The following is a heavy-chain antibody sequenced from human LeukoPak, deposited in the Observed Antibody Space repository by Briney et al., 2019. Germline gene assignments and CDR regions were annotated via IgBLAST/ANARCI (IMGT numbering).Heavy chain of an antibody. CDR3: ARNGRPIVVEWYFDL. CDR2: INWNGGST. V-gene: IGHV3-20*04. J-gene: IGHJ2*01. D-gene: IGHD3-22*01. CDR1: GFTFSSYW. Sequence: GGSLRLSCAASGFTFSSYWMHWVRQAPGKGLVWVSDINWNGGSTGYADSVKGRFTISRDNAKNSLYLQMNSLRAEDTALYYCARNGRPIVVEWYFDLWGRGTLVTVSS.